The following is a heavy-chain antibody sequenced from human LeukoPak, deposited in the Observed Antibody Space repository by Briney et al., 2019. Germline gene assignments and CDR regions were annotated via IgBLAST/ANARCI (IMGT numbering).Heavy chain of an antibody. CDR1: GFTFTKYG. CDR2: IWYDGSQT. V-gene: IGHV3-33*01. Sequence: GGSLRLSCAASGFTFTKYGMHWARQAPGKGLEWLAVIWYDGSQTYYADSVKGRFTISRDNSKNTLYLQMNTLRAEDTAMYYCARDRPGGRVDGMDVWGQGTTVIVYS. CDR3: ARDRPGGRVDGMDV. D-gene: IGHD3-16*01. J-gene: IGHJ6*02.